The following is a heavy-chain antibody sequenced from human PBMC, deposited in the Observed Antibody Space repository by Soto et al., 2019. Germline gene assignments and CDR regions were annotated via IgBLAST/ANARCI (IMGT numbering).Heavy chain of an antibody. CDR3: ARSMGYCSSTSCYHSQYYYYGMDV. J-gene: IGHJ6*02. D-gene: IGHD2-2*01. V-gene: IGHV4-59*01. CDR1: GGSISSYY. CDR2: IYYSGST. Sequence: SETLSLTCTVSGGSISSYYWSWIRQPPGKGLEWIGYIYYSGSTNYNPSLKSRVTISVDTSKNQFSLKLSSVTAADTAVYYCARSMGYCSSTSCYHSQYYYYGMDVWGQGTTVTV.